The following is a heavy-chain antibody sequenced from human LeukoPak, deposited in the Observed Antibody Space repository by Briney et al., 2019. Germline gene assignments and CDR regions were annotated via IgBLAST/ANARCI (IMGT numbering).Heavy chain of an antibody. CDR2: ISYDGSNK. CDR1: GFTFSSYA. V-gene: IGHV3-30*01. CDR3: AKDPTPLWFGGTNYGMDV. D-gene: IGHD3-10*01. Sequence: PGRSLRLSCAASGFTFSSYAMHWVRQAPGKGLEWVAVISYDGSNKYYADSVKGRSTISRDNSKNTLYLQMNSLRAEDTAVYYCAKDPTPLWFGGTNYGMDVWGQGTTVTVSS. J-gene: IGHJ6*02.